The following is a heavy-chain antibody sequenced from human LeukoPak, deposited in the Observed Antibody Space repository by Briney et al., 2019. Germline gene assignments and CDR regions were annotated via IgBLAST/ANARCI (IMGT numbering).Heavy chain of an antibody. CDR1: GFTFSSYE. D-gene: IGHD1-26*01. V-gene: IGHV3-48*03. CDR3: ARSSGTYHFDY. J-gene: IGHJ4*02. CDR2: ISSSGTTI. Sequence: PGGSLRLSCAASGFTFSSYEMNWVRQAPGKGLEWVSYISSSGTTIYYADSVKGRFTIYRYNAKNSLFLKVNSVTAEDTAVYYCARSSGTYHFDYWGQGTLVTVSS.